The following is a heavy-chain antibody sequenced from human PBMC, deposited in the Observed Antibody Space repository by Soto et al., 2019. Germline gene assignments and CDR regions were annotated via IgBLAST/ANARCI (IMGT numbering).Heavy chain of an antibody. Sequence: ASVKVSCKASGYTFSDYYIHWVRQAPGQGLDWMGWINPNSGGTKYAPKFQGGVTMTRDTYITTAYMELSRLRSGDTAVYYCAAAPVLRFLKWLPAYFDYWGQGTLVTVSS. CDR3: AAAPVLRFLKWLPAYFDY. CDR2: INPNSGGT. V-gene: IGHV1-2*02. D-gene: IGHD3-3*01. CDR1: GYTFSDYY. J-gene: IGHJ4*02.